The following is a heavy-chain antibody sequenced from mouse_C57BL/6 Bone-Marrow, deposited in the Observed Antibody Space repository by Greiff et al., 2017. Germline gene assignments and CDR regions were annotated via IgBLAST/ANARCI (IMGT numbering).Heavy chain of an antibody. V-gene: IGHV1-26*01. CDR1: GYTFTDYY. CDR2: INPNNGGT. J-gene: IGHJ1*03. CDR3: TRRSIYDCGGSHWCFDV. D-gene: IGHD1-1*01. Sequence: VQLQQSGPELVKPGASVKISCKASGYTFTDYYMNWVKQSHGKSLEWIGDINPNNGGTSYNQKFKGKATLTVDKSSSTAYMELRNLTSEDSAIYYSTRRSIYDCGGSHWCFDVWGTGTTVTVSS.